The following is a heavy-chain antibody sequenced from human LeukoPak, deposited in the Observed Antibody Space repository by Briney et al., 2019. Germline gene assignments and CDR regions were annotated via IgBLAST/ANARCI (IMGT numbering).Heavy chain of an antibody. CDR3: ASTVVPAAIYSYYYYYMDV. CDR2: IYHSGSS. CDR1: GYSIRTSSY. D-gene: IGHD2-2*01. J-gene: IGHJ6*03. V-gene: IGHV4-38-2*01. Sequence: PSETLSLTCSVSGYSIRTSSYWGWIRQSPGKGLDWIGSIYHSGSSYYNPSLKSRVTISLDTSKNQFSLKLNSVTAADTAVYYCASTVVPAAIYSYYYYYMDVWGKGATVTVSS.